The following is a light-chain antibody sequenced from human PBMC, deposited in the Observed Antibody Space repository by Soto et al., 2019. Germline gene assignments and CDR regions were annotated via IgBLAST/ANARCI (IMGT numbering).Light chain of an antibody. Sequence: DIQLTQSPSTVPASVGDRVTITCRAAESITKYLAWYQQKPGKAPKLLIHNATTLQNGVPPRFSGSGFGTEFTLTIYGLQPDDFATYFCQQYSSYVTFGGGTKVEIK. CDR1: ESITKY. J-gene: IGKJ4*01. V-gene: IGKV1-5*03. CDR3: QQYSSYVT. CDR2: NAT.